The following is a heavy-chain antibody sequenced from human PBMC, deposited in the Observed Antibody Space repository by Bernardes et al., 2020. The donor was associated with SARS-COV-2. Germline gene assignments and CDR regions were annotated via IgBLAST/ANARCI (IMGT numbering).Heavy chain of an antibody. CDR2: ISSSSNYI. Sequence: GGSLRLSCVSSGFTFSSYSMHWVRQAPGKGLEWLSSISSSSNYIYYADSVKGRFTISRDNAMDSLFLQMNSLRVDDTAVYYCARAQQLLYWGQGTLVTVSS. J-gene: IGHJ4*02. V-gene: IGHV3-21*01. D-gene: IGHD6-13*01. CDR1: GFTFSSYS. CDR3: ARAQQLLY.